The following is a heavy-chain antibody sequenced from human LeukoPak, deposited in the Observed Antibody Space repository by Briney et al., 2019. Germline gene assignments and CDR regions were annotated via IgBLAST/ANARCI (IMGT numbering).Heavy chain of an antibody. CDR3: ARAWAVAGEFDY. J-gene: IGHJ4*02. CDR1: GGSISSYY. CDR2: IYYSGST. V-gene: IGHV4-59*01. D-gene: IGHD6-19*01. Sequence: SETLSLTCTVSGGSISSYYWSWIRQPPGKELEWIGYIYYSGSTNYNPSLKSRVTISVDTSKNQFSLKLSSVTAADTAVYYCARAWAVAGEFDYWGQGTLVTVSS.